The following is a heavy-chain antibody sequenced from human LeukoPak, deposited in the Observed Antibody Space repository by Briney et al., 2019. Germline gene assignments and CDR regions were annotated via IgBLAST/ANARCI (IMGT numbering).Heavy chain of an antibody. V-gene: IGHV1-8*01. CDR1: GYTFTSYD. CDR3: ARAIVDRKTYYTNGVCYMGFDY. J-gene: IGHJ4*02. D-gene: IGHD2-8*01. Sequence: GASVKVSCKASGYTFTSYDINWVRQATGQGPEWMGWMNPNSGNTGYAQKFQGRVTMTRNTSISMAYMELSSLRSEDTAVYYCARAIVDRKTYYTNGVCYMGFDYWGQGTLVTVSS. CDR2: MNPNSGNT.